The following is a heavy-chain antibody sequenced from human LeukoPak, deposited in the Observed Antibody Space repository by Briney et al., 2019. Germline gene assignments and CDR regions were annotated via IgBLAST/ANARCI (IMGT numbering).Heavy chain of an antibody. Sequence: PGRSLRLSCAASGFTFSSYAMHWVRQAPGKGLEWVAVISYDGSNKYYADSVKGRFTISRDNSKNTLYLQMNSLRAEDTAVYYCARGGVVPAAPDYWGQGTLVTDSS. V-gene: IGHV3-30*04. CDR3: ARGGVVPAAPDY. J-gene: IGHJ4*02. CDR2: ISYDGSNK. CDR1: GFTFSSYA. D-gene: IGHD2-2*01.